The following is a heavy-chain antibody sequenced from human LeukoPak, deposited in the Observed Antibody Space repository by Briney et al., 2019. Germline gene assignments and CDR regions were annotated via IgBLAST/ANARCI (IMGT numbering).Heavy chain of an antibody. D-gene: IGHD6-13*01. V-gene: IGHV3-48*03. CDR3: ARDGTPLYSTGWFYMDV. Sequence: GGSLRLSCAASGFTFSSYEMNWVRQAPGKGLEWLSYITSSGTTTHYADSVTVRFTISRDNAKNSLYLQMKSRRVEDTAVYYCARDGTPLYSTGWFYMDVWGKGNTVTISS. CDR2: ITSSGTTT. CDR1: GFTFSSYE. J-gene: IGHJ6*03.